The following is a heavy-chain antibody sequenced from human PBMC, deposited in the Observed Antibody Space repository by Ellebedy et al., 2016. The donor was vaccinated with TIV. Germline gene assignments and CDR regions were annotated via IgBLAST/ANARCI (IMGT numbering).Heavy chain of an antibody. D-gene: IGHD2-15*01. CDR2: IYHSGST. V-gene: IGHV4-30-2*01. CDR3: ARLRVVVATT. J-gene: IGHJ4*02. CDR1: GGSISSGGYS. Sequence: SETLSLXCAVSGGSISSGGYSWSWIRQPPGKGLEWIGYIYHSGSTYYNPSLKSRVTISVDRSKNQFSLKLSSVTAADTAVYYCARLRVVVATTWGQGTLVTVSS.